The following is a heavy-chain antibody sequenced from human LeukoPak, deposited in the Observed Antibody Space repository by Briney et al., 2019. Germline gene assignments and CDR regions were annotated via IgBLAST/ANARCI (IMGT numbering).Heavy chain of an antibody. CDR3: ASVDGAVAGTGGMDV. CDR1: GFTFSTYS. Sequence: GGSLRLSCAASGFTFSTYSLNWVRPAPGKGLEWVSSISSSSSYIYYADSVKGRFTISRDNAKNSLYLQMNSLRAEDTAVYYCASVDGAVAGTGGMDVWGQGTTVTVSS. CDR2: ISSSSSYI. D-gene: IGHD6-19*01. V-gene: IGHV3-21*01. J-gene: IGHJ6*02.